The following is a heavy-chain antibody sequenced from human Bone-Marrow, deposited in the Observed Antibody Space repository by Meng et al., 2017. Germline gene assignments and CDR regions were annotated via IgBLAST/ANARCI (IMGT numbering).Heavy chain of an antibody. J-gene: IGHJ5*02. CDR2: IYYSGST. CDR3: ARDFVGYYGSGSYYNLGLDP. CDR1: GGSISSSSYY. V-gene: IGHV4-39*07. D-gene: IGHD3-10*01. Sequence: SETLSLTCTVSGGSISSSSYYWGWIRQPPGKGLEWIGSIYYSGSTYYNPSLKSRVTISVDTSKNQFSLKLSSVTAADTAVYYCARDFVGYYGSGSYYNLGLDPWGQGTLVTVSS.